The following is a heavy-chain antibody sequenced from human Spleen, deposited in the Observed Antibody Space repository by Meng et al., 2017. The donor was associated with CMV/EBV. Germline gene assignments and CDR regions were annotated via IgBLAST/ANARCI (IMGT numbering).Heavy chain of an antibody. J-gene: IGHJ4*02. CDR3: ARDFSFLHYFDY. CDR2: ISYDGSNE. D-gene: IGHD3-3*01. Sequence: SCGASGFTFSSSTMHWGRQAPGKGLEWVAVISYDGSNEYYGDSAKGRFTISRDNSKNTLYLQMNSLKAEDTAVYYCARDFSFLHYFDYWGQGTLVTVSS. CDR1: GFTFSSST. V-gene: IGHV3-30*04.